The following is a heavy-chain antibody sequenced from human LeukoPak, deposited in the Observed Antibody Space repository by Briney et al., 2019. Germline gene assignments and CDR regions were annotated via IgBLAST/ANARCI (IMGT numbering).Heavy chain of an antibody. D-gene: IGHD3-22*01. CDR1: GYTFTSYG. CDR2: ISAYNGNT. Sequence: GASVKVSCKASGYTFTSYGISWVRQASGQGLEWMGWISAYNGNTNYAQKLQGRVTMTTDTSTSTAYMELRSLRSDDTAVYYCARGSPHYDSSGYYEDAFDIWGQGTMVTVSS. J-gene: IGHJ3*02. CDR3: ARGSPHYDSSGYYEDAFDI. V-gene: IGHV1-18*01.